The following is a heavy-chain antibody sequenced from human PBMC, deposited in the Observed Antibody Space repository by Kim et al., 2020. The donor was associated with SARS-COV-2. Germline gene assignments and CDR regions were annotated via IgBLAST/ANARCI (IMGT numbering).Heavy chain of an antibody. Sequence: NPSLKSRVTISVDTSKNQFSLKLSSVTAADTAVYYCARDLEGLTGDAFDIWGQGTMVTVSS. D-gene: IGHD7-27*01. J-gene: IGHJ3*02. CDR3: ARDLEGLTGDAFDI. V-gene: IGHV4-59*01.